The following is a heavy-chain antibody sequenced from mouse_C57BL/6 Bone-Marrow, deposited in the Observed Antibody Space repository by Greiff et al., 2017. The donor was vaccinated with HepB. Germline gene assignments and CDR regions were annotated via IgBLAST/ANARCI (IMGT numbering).Heavy chain of an antibody. CDR3: ARWVTTVVDNY. Sequence: QVHVKQSGAELAKPGASVKLSCKASGYTFTSYWMHWVKQRPGQGLEWIGYINPSSGYTKYNQKFKDKATLTADKSSSTAYMQLSSLTYEDSAVYYCARWVTTVVDNYWGQGTTLTVSS. CDR1: GYTFTSYW. V-gene: IGHV1-7*01. CDR2: INPSSGYT. D-gene: IGHD1-1*01. J-gene: IGHJ2*01.